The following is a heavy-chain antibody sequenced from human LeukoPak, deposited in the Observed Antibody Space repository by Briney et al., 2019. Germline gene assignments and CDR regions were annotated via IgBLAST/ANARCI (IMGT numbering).Heavy chain of an antibody. V-gene: IGHV4-34*01. J-gene: IGHJ4*02. CDR2: VTHTGTT. D-gene: IGHD5-18*01. CDR1: GGSFSGYY. Sequence: SETLSLTCAVYGGSFSGYYWSWVRQPPGKGLEWIGEVTHTGTTNYNPSLKSRVTISLGTSKNQLSLKMSSVTAADTAVYYCARHRGYTYGDYWGQGTLVTVSS. CDR3: ARHRGYTYGDY.